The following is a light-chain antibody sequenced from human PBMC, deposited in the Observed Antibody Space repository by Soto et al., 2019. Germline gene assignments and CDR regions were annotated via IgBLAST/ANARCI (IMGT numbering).Light chain of an antibody. CDR1: SSDVGSYNL. CDR2: EVS. Sequence: QSVLTQPASVSGSPGQSIIISCTGTSSDVGSYNLVSWYQHHPGKAPKLMIYEVSKRPSGISNRFSGSKSGNTSSLTISGLQAEDEADFYCCSYAGYGSWVFGGGTQLTVL. CDR3: CSYAGYGSWV. J-gene: IGLJ3*02. V-gene: IGLV2-23*02.